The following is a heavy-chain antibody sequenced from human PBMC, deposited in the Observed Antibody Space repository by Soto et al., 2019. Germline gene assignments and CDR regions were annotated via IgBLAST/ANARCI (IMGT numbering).Heavy chain of an antibody. CDR1: GFTFDDYA. D-gene: IGHD6-13*01. Sequence: SLRLSCAASGFTFDDYAMHWVRQAPGKGLEWVSGISWNSGSIGYADSVKGRFTISRDNAKNSLYLQMNSLRAEDTAVYYCASPRYSSSWYHYGMAVWGQGTTVTVSS. CDR2: ISWNSGSI. CDR3: ASPRYSSSWYHYGMAV. J-gene: IGHJ6*02. V-gene: IGHV3-9*01.